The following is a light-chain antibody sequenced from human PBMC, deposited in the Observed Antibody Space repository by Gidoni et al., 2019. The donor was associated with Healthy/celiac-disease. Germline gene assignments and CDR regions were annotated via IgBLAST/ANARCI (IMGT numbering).Light chain of an antibody. CDR2: GAS. V-gene: IGKV3-20*01. CDR1: QSVSSSY. CDR3: QQYGSSPQT. J-gene: IGKJ1*01. Sequence: EVVLRQSPGTRSLSPGERATLSCRASQSVSSSYLAWYQQKPGQAPRLLIYGASSRATGIPDRFSGSGSGTDFTLTISRLEPEDFAVYYCQQYGSSPQTFGQGTKVEIK.